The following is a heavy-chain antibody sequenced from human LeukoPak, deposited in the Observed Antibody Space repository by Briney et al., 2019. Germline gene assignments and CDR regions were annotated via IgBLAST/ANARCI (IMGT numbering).Heavy chain of an antibody. D-gene: IGHD2-21*01. Sequence: PGGSLRLSCAASGFIFSTYGMHWVRQAPGKGLEWVAVIWDDGSNKNYADSVKGRVTISRDNSQNTLHLQMNSLRAEDTAVYYCARDRWPWANHVVVGGDFQHWGQGTLVTVSS. J-gene: IGHJ1*01. CDR2: IWDDGSNK. CDR1: GFIFSTYG. CDR3: ARDRWPWANHVVVGGDFQH. V-gene: IGHV3-33*01.